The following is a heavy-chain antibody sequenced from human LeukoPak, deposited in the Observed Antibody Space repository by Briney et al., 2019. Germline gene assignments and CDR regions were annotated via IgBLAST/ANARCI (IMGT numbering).Heavy chain of an antibody. J-gene: IGHJ3*01. V-gene: IGHV5-51*01. D-gene: IGHD5-12*01. CDR1: GYSFATYW. CDR3: ARRVSSSGFDAFDV. CDR2: NYPGDSDT. Sequence: GESLKISCKGSGYSFATYWIGWVRQMPGKGLEWMGINYPGDSDTTYSPSFQGQVTMSADKSLSTAYLQWGSLKASDTAMYYCARRVSSSGFDAFDVWGQGTMVTVSS.